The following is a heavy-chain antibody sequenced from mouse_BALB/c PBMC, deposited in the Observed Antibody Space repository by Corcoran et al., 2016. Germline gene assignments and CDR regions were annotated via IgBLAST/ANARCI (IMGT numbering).Heavy chain of an antibody. Sequence: EVQLQQSGPELVKPGASVKMSCKASGYTFTSYVIHWVKQKPGQGLEWIGCIYPYNDGIKYNEKFKGKATLTSDKSSSTAYMGLNSLTSEDSAVYYCAREVPGGNPFDYWGQGTTLAVSS. V-gene: IGHV1S136*01. CDR1: GYTFTSYV. J-gene: IGHJ2*01. CDR2: IYPYNDGI. D-gene: IGHD2-1*01. CDR3: AREVPGGNPFDY.